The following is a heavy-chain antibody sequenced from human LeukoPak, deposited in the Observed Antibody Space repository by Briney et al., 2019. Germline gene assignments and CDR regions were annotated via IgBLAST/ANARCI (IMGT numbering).Heavy chain of an antibody. CDR2: IYSGGST. D-gene: IGHD4-17*01. V-gene: IGHV3-66*01. J-gene: IGHJ4*02. Sequence: PGGSLRLSCAASGFTVSSNYMSWVRQAPGKGLEWVSVIYSGGSTYYADSVKGRFTISRDNSKNTLYLQMNSLRAEDAAVYYCASSTYGDYVFDYWGQGTLVTVSS. CDR1: GFTVSSNY. CDR3: ASSTYGDYVFDY.